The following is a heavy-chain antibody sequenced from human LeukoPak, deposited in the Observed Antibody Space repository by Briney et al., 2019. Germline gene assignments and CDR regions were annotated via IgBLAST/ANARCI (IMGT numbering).Heavy chain of an antibody. CDR2: IIGSGDST. V-gene: IGHV3-23*01. CDR1: GFTFDEYK. CDR3: TKDRYCPGVVCPFDH. J-gene: IGHJ4*02. D-gene: IGHD2-8*02. Sequence: GGSLRLSCGASGFTFDEYKMHWVRQAPGKGLEWVSSIIGSGDSTYYADSVKGRLTIFRDNSKNTLSLQMNSLRAQDTAVYHCTKDRYCPGVVCPFDHWGQGTLVTVSS.